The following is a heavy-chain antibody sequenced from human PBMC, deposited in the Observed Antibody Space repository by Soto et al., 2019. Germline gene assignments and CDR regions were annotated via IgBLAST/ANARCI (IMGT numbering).Heavy chain of an antibody. CDR2: IYYSGST. V-gene: IGHV4-39*01. CDR1: GGSISSSSYY. CDR3: AIHAGYGDSPLFDY. J-gene: IGHJ4*02. D-gene: IGHD4-17*01. Sequence: SETLSLTCTVSGGSISSSSYYWGWIRQPPGKGLEWIGSIYYSGSTYYNPSLKSRVTISVDTSKNQFSLKLSSVTAADTAVYYCAIHAGYGDSPLFDYWGQGTLVTVSS.